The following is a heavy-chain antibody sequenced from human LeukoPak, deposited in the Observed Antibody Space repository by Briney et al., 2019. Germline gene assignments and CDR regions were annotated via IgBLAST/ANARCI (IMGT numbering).Heavy chain of an antibody. D-gene: IGHD2-15*01. V-gene: IGHV1-69*13. J-gene: IGHJ4*02. Sequence: SVKVSCKASGGTFSSYAISWVRQAPGQGLEWMGGIIPILGTANYAQKFQGRVTITADESTSTAYMELSSLRSEDTAVYYCARDKIGGGGGSFWGQGTLVTVSS. CDR1: GGTFSSYA. CDR3: ARDKIGGGGGSF. CDR2: IIPILGTA.